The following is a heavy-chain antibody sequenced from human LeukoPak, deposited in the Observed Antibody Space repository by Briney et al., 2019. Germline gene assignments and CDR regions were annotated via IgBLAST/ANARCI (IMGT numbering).Heavy chain of an antibody. D-gene: IGHD2-21*01. Sequence: GGSLRLSCAASGFTFSSYAMSWVRLAPGKGLEWVSTFSVSSGNTYYADSVRGRFTISRDTSKNTLYLQMSSLRAEDTAVYYCARIRGDWYFDYWGQGTLVTVSS. V-gene: IGHV3-23*01. CDR3: ARIRGDWYFDY. CDR1: GFTFSSYA. CDR2: FSVSSGNT. J-gene: IGHJ4*02.